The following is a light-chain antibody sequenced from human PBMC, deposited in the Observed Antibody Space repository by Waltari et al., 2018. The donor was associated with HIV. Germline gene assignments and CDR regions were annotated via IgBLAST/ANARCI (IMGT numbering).Light chain of an antibody. CDR2: AAS. J-gene: IGKJ3*01. Sequence: DIQMTQSQSPLSASVGDRVTITCRSSQGIRNDLAWYQQKPGKAPKRLIYAASSLQSGVPSRFSGSGSGTEFTLTISSLQPEDFASYYCLQHNTFPLTFGPGTKVDIK. CDR1: QGIRND. CDR3: LQHNTFPLT. V-gene: IGKV1-17*01.